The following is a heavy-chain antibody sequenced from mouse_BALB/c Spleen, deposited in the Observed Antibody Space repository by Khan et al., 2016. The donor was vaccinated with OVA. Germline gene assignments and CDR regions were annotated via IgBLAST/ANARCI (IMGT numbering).Heavy chain of an antibody. CDR1: GYTFTSYT. Sequence: QVQLQQSGAELARPGASVKMSCKASGYTFTSYTMHWVKQRPGQGLEWIGYINPSNDYTNYNQKFKDKATLTADKSSSTAYMQLSSLTSEDSADYYCTGEGPYDGNYGAWFAYWGQGTLVTVSA. J-gene: IGHJ3*01. V-gene: IGHV1-4*01. CDR2: INPSNDYT. CDR3: TGEGPYDGNYGAWFAY. D-gene: IGHD2-10*01.